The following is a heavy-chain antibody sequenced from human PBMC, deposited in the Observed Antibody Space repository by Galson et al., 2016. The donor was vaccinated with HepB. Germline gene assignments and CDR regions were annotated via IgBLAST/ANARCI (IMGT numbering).Heavy chain of an antibody. CDR2: INSDGSST. V-gene: IGHV3-74*01. J-gene: IGHJ6*02. D-gene: IGHD1-26*01. CDR3: ATGGGRRSKYYGMDV. Sequence: SLRLSCATSGFTFSSYWMHWVRQAPGKGLVWVSRINSDGSSTSYADSVKGRFTISRDNAKNTLYLQMNSLSAEDTAAYYCATGGGRRSKYYGMDVWGHGTMVTVSS. CDR1: GFTFSSYW.